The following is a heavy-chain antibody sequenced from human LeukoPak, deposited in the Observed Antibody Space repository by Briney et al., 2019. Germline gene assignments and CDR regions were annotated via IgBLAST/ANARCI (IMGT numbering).Heavy chain of an antibody. CDR3: AKDLEGRPKDY. CDR2: ISGSGGST. Sequence: GGSLRLSCAAPGFTFSSHAMSWVRQAPGKGLEWVSAISGSGGSTYYADSVKGRFTISRDNSKNTLYLQMNSLRAEDTAVYYCAKDLEGRPKDYWGQGTLVTVSS. CDR1: GFTFSSHA. V-gene: IGHV3-23*01. D-gene: IGHD1-1*01. J-gene: IGHJ4*02.